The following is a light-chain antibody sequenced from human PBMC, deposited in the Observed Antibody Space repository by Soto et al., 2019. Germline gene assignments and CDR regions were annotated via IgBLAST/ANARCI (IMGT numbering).Light chain of an antibody. Sequence: EIVLTQSPATLSLSPGERATLSCRASQSLDYYLAWFQQKHGQAPRLLIYDTSNRASGIPDRFSGSGSGTDFTLTISSLDPEDFAVYYCQQRRDWPLTFGGGTKVEIK. V-gene: IGKV3-11*01. J-gene: IGKJ4*01. CDR1: QSLDYY. CDR2: DTS. CDR3: QQRRDWPLT.